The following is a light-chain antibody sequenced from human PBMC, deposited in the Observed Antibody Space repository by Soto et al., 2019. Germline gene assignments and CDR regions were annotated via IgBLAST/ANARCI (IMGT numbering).Light chain of an antibody. CDR1: QSVSSSY. J-gene: IGKJ4*01. Sequence: EIVLTQSPGTLSLSPGERATLSCRASQSVSSSYLAWYQQKPGQAPRLLIYGASSRDTGIPDRFSGSGSGTDFTLTISRLEPEDFAVYYCQQYGSSRTFGGGTKVDIK. CDR3: QQYGSSRT. CDR2: GAS. V-gene: IGKV3-20*01.